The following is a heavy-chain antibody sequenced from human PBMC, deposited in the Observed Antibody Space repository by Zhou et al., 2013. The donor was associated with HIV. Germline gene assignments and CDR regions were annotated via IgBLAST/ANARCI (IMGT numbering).Heavy chain of an antibody. V-gene: IGHV1-69*05. CDR1: GGTFSSYA. Sequence: QVQLVQSGAEVKKPGSSVKVSCKASGGTFSSYAISWVRQAPGQGLEWMGGIIPIFGTANYARQFQGRVTITTDESTTTAYMELGSLTSDDTAVYYCAREQGGGQWPGRSWFDPVGPGNPGHRLL. CDR3: AREQGGGQWPGRSWFDP. J-gene: IGHJ5*02. CDR2: IIPIFGTA. D-gene: IGHD6-19*01.